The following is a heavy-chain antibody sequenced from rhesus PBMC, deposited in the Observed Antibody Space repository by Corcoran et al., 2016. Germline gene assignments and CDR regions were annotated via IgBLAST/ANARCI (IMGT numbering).Heavy chain of an antibody. D-gene: IGHD1-44*01. V-gene: IGHV4-80*01. Sequence: QVQLQESGPGLVKPSETLSLTCTVPGASISSDWWTWSRQTPGKGLEWIGKINGNSGTSNYTPSLKSRVTISKDASKNQFSLKLSSVTAADTAVYYCARDRVGPTPFDSWGQGVLVTVSS. CDR1: GASISSDW. CDR3: ARDRVGPTPFDS. J-gene: IGHJ4*01. CDR2: INGNSGTS.